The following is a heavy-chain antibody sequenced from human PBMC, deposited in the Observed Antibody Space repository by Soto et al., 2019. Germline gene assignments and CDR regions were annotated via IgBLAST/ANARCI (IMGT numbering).Heavy chain of an antibody. CDR2: IYWDDDK. V-gene: IGHV2-5*02. D-gene: IGHD3-3*01. CDR1: GFSLSTSGVG. CDR3: AHSLEWLGSLNHPLDV. Sequence: QITSKESGPTLVKPTQTLTLTCTFSGFSLSTSGVGVGWIRQPPGKALEWLALIYWDDDKRYSPSLKSRLTITKDTSKNQVVLTMTNMDPVDTATYYCAHSLEWLGSLNHPLDVWGQGTTVTVSS. J-gene: IGHJ6*02.